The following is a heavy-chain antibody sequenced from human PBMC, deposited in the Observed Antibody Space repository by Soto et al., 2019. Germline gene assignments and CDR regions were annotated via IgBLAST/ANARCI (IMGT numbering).Heavy chain of an antibody. D-gene: IGHD3-3*01. J-gene: IGHJ6*02. CDR2: INHSGST. CDR1: GGSFSGYY. V-gene: IGHV4-34*01. CDR3: ARGSRFLGSHYYYYGMDV. Sequence: TLSLTCAVYGGSFSGYYWSWIRQPPGKGLEWIGEINHSGSTNYNPSLKSRVTISVDTSKNQFSLKLSSVTAAETAVYYCARGSRFLGSHYYYYGMDVWGQGTTVTVSS.